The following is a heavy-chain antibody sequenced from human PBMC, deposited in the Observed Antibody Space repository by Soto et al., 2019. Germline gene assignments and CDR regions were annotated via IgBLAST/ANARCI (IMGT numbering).Heavy chain of an antibody. D-gene: IGHD6-19*01. J-gene: IGHJ4*02. Sequence: EGSLRLSWVASGFMFNSYAMNWVRQAPGKGLECVSYISPGGDRIYYAESLKGRITISRDNARNSLSLQMNILSDEDTAVYYCTKSADSAGWEVDFWGQGTLVTVSS. CDR3: TKSADSAGWEVDF. V-gene: IGHV3-48*02. CDR1: GFMFNSYA. CDR2: ISPGGDRI.